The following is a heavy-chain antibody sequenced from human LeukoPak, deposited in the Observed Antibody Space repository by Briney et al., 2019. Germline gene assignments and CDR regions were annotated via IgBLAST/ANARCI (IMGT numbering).Heavy chain of an antibody. CDR1: GYSITSYD. CDR2: MNSNSGNT. J-gene: IGHJ6*02. D-gene: IGHD3-10*01. V-gene: IGHV1-8*01. Sequence: ASVMVSCRASGYSITSYDINWVRQAAGQGLEWVGWMNSNSGNTGYARKFQGRVTLTRDTSINTAYMEVNSLTSEDTAVYYCARGGPLVRGVAILYGMDVWGQGTTVTVSS. CDR3: ARGGPLVRGVAILYGMDV.